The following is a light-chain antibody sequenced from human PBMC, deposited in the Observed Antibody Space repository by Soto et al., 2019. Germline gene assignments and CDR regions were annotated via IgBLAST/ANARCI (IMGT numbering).Light chain of an antibody. CDR2: DAS. V-gene: IGKV1-5*01. Sequence: DIQVTQSLSTLSASVGDRVTITCRARESIKGWLAWYQQKPGKAPKLLIYDASSFKGGVPSRFSGSGSGTDFTLTISSLQPDYLATYYRQQYNNVWTFGQGTKVEIK. CDR3: QQYNNVWT. CDR1: ESIKGW. J-gene: IGKJ1*01.